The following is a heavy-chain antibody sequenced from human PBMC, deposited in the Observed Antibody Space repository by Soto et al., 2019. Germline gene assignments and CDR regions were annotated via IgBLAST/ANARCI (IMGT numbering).Heavy chain of an antibody. CDR2: ISGSGGST. J-gene: IGHJ4*02. V-gene: IGHV3-23*01. D-gene: IGHD2-21*01. Sequence: GGSLRLSCAASGFTFSSYAMSWVRQAPGKGLEWVSAISGSGGSTYYADSVKGRFTISRDNSKNTLYLQMNSLRAEDTAVYYCAKDQHCGGDLLVCYFDYWGQGTLVTVSS. CDR1: GFTFSSYA. CDR3: AKDQHCGGDLLVCYFDY.